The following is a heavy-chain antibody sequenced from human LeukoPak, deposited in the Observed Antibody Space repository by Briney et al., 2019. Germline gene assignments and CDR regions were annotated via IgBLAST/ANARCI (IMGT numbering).Heavy chain of an antibody. J-gene: IGHJ4*02. CDR1: GFTFSSYS. V-gene: IGHV3-30*03. CDR2: ISYDGSNE. Sequence: GGSLRLSCAASGFTFSSYSMMWVRQAPGKVLEWVAIISYDGSNEYYADSVKGRFTISRDNSKNTLYLQMNSLRAEDTAVYYCGSYSGSYVPFDYWGQGTLVTVSS. CDR3: GSYSGSYVPFDY. D-gene: IGHD1-26*01.